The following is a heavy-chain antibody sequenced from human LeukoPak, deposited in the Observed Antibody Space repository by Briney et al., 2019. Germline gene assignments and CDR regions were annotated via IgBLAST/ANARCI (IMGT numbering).Heavy chain of an antibody. J-gene: IGHJ4*02. V-gene: IGHV1-46*02. CDR1: SYTFNSYG. CDR3: ARGRDCSSTRCYSPVADY. CDR2: INPSGGST. D-gene: IGHD2-2*01. Sequence: ASVKVSCKASSYTFNSYGISWVRQAPGQGLEWMGIINPSGGSTSYAQKFQGRVTMTRDTSTSTVYMELSSLRSEDTAVYYCARGRDCSSTRCYSPVADYWGQGTLVPVSS.